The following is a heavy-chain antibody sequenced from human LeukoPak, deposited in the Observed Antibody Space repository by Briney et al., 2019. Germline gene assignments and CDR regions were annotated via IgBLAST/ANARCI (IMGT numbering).Heavy chain of an antibody. V-gene: IGHV3-30-3*01. D-gene: IGHD3-3*01. J-gene: IGHJ4*02. CDR1: GFTFSSYA. CDR2: ISYDGSNK. Sequence: GGSLRLSCAASGFTFSSYAMHWVRQAPGKGLEWVAVISYDGSNKYYADSVKGRFTISRDNSKNTLYLQMNSLRAEDTAVYYCASPPQPELYYDFWSGEGDYFDYWGQGTLVTVSS. CDR3: ASPPQPELYYDFWSGEGDYFDY.